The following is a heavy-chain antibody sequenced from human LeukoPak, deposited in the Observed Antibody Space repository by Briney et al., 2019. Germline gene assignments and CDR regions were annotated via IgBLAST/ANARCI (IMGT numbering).Heavy chain of an antibody. CDR1: GGSISNYY. CDR2: IYYSGST. Sequence: SETLSLTCTVSGGSISNYYWSWIRQPAGKGLEWIGYIYYSGSTNYNPSLKSRVTISVDTSKNQFSLKLSSVTAADTAVYYCARALERGYYFDYWGQGTLVTVSS. J-gene: IGHJ4*02. V-gene: IGHV4-59*01. CDR3: ARALERGYYFDY. D-gene: IGHD1-1*01.